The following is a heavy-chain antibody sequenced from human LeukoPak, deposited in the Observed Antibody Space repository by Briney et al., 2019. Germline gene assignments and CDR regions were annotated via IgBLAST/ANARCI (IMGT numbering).Heavy chain of an antibody. CDR1: GYSISSGYY. V-gene: IGHV4-38-2*02. J-gene: IGHJ4*02. D-gene: IGHD3-22*01. CDR2: IYHSGST. Sequence: SETLSLTCTVSGYSISSGYYWGWIRQPPGKGLEWIGSIYHSGSTYYNPSLKSRVTISVDTSKNQFSLKLSSVTAADTAVYYCARGTYYYDSSVGYWGQGTLVTVSS. CDR3: ARGTYYYDSSVGY.